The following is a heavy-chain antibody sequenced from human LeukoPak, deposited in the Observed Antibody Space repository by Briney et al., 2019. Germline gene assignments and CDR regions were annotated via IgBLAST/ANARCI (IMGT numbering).Heavy chain of an antibody. CDR3: AKKDTYYDILTGYYNPAFDI. Sequence: GGSLRLSCAASGFTVSSNYMSWVRQAPGKGLEWVSSISSSGSYIYYADSVKGRFTISRDNAKNSLYLQMNSLRAEDTAVYYCAKKDTYYDILTGYYNPAFDIWGQGTMVTVSS. V-gene: IGHV3-21*01. CDR1: GFTVSSNY. J-gene: IGHJ3*02. CDR2: ISSSGSYI. D-gene: IGHD3-9*01.